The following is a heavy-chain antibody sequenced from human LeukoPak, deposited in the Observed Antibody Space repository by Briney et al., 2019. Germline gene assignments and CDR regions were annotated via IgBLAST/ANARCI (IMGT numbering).Heavy chain of an antibody. Sequence: SETLSLTCTVSGGSISSYYWSWIRQHPGKGLEWIGYIYYSGSTYYNPSLKSRVTISVDTSKNQFSLKLSSVTAADTAVYYCARAFFTGYYYGMDVWGQGTTVTVSS. CDR3: ARAFFTGYYYGMDV. D-gene: IGHD3-3*02. CDR1: GGSISSYY. CDR2: IYYSGST. J-gene: IGHJ6*02. V-gene: IGHV4-59*06.